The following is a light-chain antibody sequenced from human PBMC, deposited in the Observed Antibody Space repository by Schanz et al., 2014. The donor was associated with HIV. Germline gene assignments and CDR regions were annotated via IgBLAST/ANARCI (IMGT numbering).Light chain of an antibody. CDR2: DVS. CDR3: SLHMRRTTLDV. J-gene: IGLJ1*01. V-gene: IGLV2-14*03. CDR1: SGDVGSYNY. Sequence: QSALTQPASLSGSPGQSITISCTGTSGDVGSYNYVSWYQQHPGKAPKLMIYDVSNRPSGVSSRFSGSKSGNTASLTISGLQAEDEADYYCSLHMRRTTLDVFGTGTKLTVL.